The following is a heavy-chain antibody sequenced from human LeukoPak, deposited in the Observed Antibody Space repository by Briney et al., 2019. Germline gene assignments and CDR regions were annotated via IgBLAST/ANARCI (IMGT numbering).Heavy chain of an antibody. D-gene: IGHD1-26*01. V-gene: IGHV1-3*01. Sequence: ASVKVSCKASGYTFTSYAMHWVRQAPGQRLEWMGWINAGNGNTKYSQKFQGRVTITRDTSASTAYMELSSLRSEDTAVYYCVSGHVGATGQDYWGQGTLVTVSS. CDR2: INAGNGNT. J-gene: IGHJ4*02. CDR1: GYTFTSYA. CDR3: VSGHVGATGQDY.